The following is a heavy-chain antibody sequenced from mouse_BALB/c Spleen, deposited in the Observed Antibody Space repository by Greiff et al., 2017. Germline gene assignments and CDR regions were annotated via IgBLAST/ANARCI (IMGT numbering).Heavy chain of an antibody. CDR1: GYTFTSYW. Sequence: VQLQQSGAELAKPGASVKMSCKASGYTFTSYWMHWVKQRPGQGLEWIGYINPSTGYTEYNQKFKDKATLTADKSSSTAYMQLSSLTSEDSAVYYCARSGDGYPPAWFAYWGQGTLVTVSA. CDR3: ARSGDGYPPAWFAY. V-gene: IGHV1-7*01. J-gene: IGHJ3*01. D-gene: IGHD2-3*01. CDR2: INPSTGYT.